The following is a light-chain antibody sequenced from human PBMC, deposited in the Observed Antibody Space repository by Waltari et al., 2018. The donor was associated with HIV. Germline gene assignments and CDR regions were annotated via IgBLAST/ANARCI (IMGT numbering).Light chain of an antibody. Sequence: EIVLTQSPATLSLSPGERATLSCRATQSVSSCLAWYQQKPGQAPRLLIYDASNRATGIPARFSGSGSGTDFSLTISSLEPEDFGLYYCQQRDNWPPTFGPGTKVEI. CDR1: QSVSSC. CDR3: QQRDNWPPT. V-gene: IGKV3-11*01. CDR2: DAS. J-gene: IGKJ3*01.